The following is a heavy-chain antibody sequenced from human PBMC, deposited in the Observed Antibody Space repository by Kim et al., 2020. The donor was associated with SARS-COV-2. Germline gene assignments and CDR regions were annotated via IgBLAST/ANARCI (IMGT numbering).Heavy chain of an antibody. Sequence: SGGTNYAQTFQGRFIMTRDTSISTASMELSSLRSDDTAVYYCARGLDYWGQGTLVTVSS. CDR2: SGGT. J-gene: IGHJ4*02. CDR3: ARGLDY. V-gene: IGHV1-2*02.